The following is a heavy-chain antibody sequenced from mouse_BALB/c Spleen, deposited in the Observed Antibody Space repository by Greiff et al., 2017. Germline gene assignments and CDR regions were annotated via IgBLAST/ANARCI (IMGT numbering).Heavy chain of an antibody. V-gene: IGHV1S82*01. Sequence: QVQLQQPGAELVRPGASVTLSCKASGYSFTSYWLNWVKPRPGQGLEWIGMIHPSDSETRLNQKFKDKATLTVDNSSSTAYMQLSSPTSEDSAVYDCERFTTVVATSRYYAMDYWGEGTAVSGSS. CDR2: IHPSDSET. J-gene: IGHJ4*01. CDR1: GYSFTSYW. CDR3: ERFTTVVATSRYYAMDY. D-gene: IGHD1-1*01.